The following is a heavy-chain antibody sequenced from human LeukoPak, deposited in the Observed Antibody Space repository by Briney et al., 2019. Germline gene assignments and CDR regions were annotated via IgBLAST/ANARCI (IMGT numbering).Heavy chain of an antibody. D-gene: IGHD4/OR15-4a*01. CDR3: ARVGDGAGY. CDR1: GFTFSSYS. V-gene: IGHV3-21*01. J-gene: IGHJ4*02. CDR2: ISSGSSYI. Sequence: GGSLRLSCAASGFTFSSYSMNWVRQAPGKGLEWVSSISSGSSYIYYADLVKGRFTISRDNAKNSLYLQMNSLRAEDTAVYYCARVGDGAGYWGQGTLVTVSS.